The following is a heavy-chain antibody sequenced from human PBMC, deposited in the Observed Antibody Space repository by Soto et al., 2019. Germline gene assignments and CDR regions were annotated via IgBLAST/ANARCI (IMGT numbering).Heavy chain of an antibody. CDR3: ARLPGRLDYHFDY. D-gene: IGHD4-17*01. Sequence: QVQLVQSGAEVKKPGASVKVSCKASGYTFTGYYMHWVRQAPGQGLEWMGWINPNSGGTNYEQKFQGRVTMTRDTSISTAYMELSRLRSDDTAVYYCARLPGRLDYHFDYWGQGTLVTVSS. V-gene: IGHV1-2*02. J-gene: IGHJ4*02. CDR1: GYTFTGYY. CDR2: INPNSGGT.